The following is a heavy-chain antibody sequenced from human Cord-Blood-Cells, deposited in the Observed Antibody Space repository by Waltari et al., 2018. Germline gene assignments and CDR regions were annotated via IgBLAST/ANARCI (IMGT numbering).Heavy chain of an antibody. CDR3: STITVLDAFDI. CDR1: GFTFSSYA. CDR2: ISGSGGST. Sequence: EVQLLESGGGLVQPGGSLRLSCAASGFTFSSYAMSWVRQAPGKGLEWVSAISGSGGSTYYADSVKGRFTISRDNSKNPLYLQMNRLRAEDTAVYYWSTITVLDAFDIWGQGTMVTVSS. V-gene: IGHV3-23*01. J-gene: IGHJ3*02. D-gene: IGHD4-17*01.